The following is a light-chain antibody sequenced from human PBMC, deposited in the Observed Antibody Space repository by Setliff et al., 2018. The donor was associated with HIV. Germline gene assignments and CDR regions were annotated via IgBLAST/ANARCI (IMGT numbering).Light chain of an antibody. CDR3: AAWDDSRKGLDV. V-gene: IGLV1-44*01. CDR2: SNN. CDR1: SSSIGRNT. Sequence: VLTQPPSASGTPGHGVTISCSGSSSSIGRNTVNWYQNLPGTAPKLLIYSNNQRPSGVPDRFSGSKSGTSGSLAISGLQSEDEADYYCAAWDDSRKGLDVFGTGTKGTVL. J-gene: IGLJ1*01.